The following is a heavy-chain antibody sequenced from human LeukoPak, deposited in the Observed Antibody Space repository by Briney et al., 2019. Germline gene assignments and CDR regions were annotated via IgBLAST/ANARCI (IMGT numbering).Heavy chain of an antibody. Sequence: GGSLRLSCAASGFTFSNFALNWVRQAPGKGLEWVSAISSRGGSPYYADSVKGRFTISRDNAKNSLYLQMNSLRAEDTAVYYCARVWLADAFDIWGQGTMVTVSS. J-gene: IGHJ3*02. D-gene: IGHD6-19*01. CDR2: ISSRGGSP. V-gene: IGHV3-23*01. CDR3: ARVWLADAFDI. CDR1: GFTFSNFA.